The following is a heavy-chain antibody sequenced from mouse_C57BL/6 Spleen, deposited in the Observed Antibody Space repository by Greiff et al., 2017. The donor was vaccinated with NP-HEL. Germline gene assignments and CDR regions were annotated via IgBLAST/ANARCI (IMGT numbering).Heavy chain of an antibody. CDR3: ARLDYGSSYDYYAMDY. D-gene: IGHD1-1*01. CDR2: ISNGGGST. CDR1: GFTFSDYY. J-gene: IGHJ4*01. V-gene: IGHV5-12*01. Sequence: EVMLVESGGGLVQPGGSLKLSCAASGFTFSDYYMYWVRQTPEKRLEWVAYISNGGGSTYYPDTVKGRFTISRDNAKKTLYLQMSRLKSEDTAMYYCARLDYGSSYDYYAMDYWGQGTSVTVSS.